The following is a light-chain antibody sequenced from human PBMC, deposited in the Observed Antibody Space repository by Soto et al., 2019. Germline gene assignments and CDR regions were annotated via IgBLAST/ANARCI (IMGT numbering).Light chain of an antibody. J-gene: IGKJ1*01. V-gene: IGKV3-20*01. Sequence: EIVLTQSPGTLSLSPGERATLSCRASQSVSSSYLAWYQQKPGQAPRLLIYRTSNRATGIPDRFSGSGSGTDFTLTISRLEPEDFAVYYCQQYGSSQTFGQGTKVDIK. CDR2: RTS. CDR1: QSVSSSY. CDR3: QQYGSSQT.